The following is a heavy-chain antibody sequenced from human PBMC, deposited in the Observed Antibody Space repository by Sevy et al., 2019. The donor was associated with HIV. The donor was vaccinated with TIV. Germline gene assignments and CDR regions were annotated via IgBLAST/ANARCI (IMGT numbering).Heavy chain of an antibody. V-gene: IGHV3-33*06. Sequence: GGSLRLSCAASAFTFSSYGTHWVRQAPGKGLEWVEVIWYDGSNQYYEDSVKGRFTISRDNSKNTLYLQMNSLRVEDTAVYYCAKKGWDGYNIPIDYWGQGTLVTVSS. J-gene: IGHJ4*02. CDR1: AFTFSSYG. CDR3: AKKGWDGYNIPIDY. D-gene: IGHD5-12*01. CDR2: IWYDGSNQ.